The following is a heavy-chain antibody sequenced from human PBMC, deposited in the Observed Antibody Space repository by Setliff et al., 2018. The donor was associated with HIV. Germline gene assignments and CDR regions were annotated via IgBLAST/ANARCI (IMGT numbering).Heavy chain of an antibody. CDR3: AREVDVVTTSDAFDI. Sequence: KPSETLSLTCAVSGVSISSGSYYWSWIRQPAGKGLEWIGHIYTSGTTNYNPSLKSRVTISLDTSNNQFSLKLSSVTAADTAVYYCAREVDVVTTSDAFDIWGQGTMVTVSS. V-gene: IGHV4-61*09. CDR1: GVSISSGSYY. J-gene: IGHJ3*02. CDR2: IYTSGTT. D-gene: IGHD2-21*02.